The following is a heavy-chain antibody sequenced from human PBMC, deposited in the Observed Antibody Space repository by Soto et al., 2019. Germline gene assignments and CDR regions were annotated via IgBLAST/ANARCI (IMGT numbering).Heavy chain of an antibody. Sequence: QVQLVQSGAEVKKPGSSVKVSCKASGGTFSSNAISWVRQAPGQGLEWMGGIIPIYASPNYAQNFQGRVTVTADKATSTAYLELSRLKCADSAIYYCPVTVTGSRSPLAHWGRGTLVIVSS. V-gene: IGHV1-69*06. CDR3: PVTVTGSRSPLAH. J-gene: IGHJ4*02. CDR2: IIPIYASP. CDR1: GGTFSSNA. D-gene: IGHD3-9*01.